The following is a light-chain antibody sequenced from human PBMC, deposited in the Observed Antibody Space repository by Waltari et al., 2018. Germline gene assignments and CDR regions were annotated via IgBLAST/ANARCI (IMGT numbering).Light chain of an antibody. V-gene: IGKV3-20*01. CDR2: AAT. CDR3: QPHGSRPLT. J-gene: IGKJ4*01. Sequence: EVLLTQSPGTLSLSPGDRATLSCRASQSFKTNYLPWYQQKPGQAPRLLVYAATTRAAGIPDRFTGRGSGTDFTLIISRLEPDDFAVYYCQPHGSRPLTFGGGTKVEIK. CDR1: QSFKTNY.